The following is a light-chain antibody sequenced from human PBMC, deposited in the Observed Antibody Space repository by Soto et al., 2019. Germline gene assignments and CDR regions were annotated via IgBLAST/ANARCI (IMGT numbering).Light chain of an antibody. J-gene: IGKJ3*01. V-gene: IGKV1-33*01. Sequence: DIQMTQSPSTLSASVGDRVTITCRASQSISVWLAWYQQKPGKAPKLVIYDAYNLETGVPSTFSGSGYGTDFTFTISSLRPEDIATYHCQKSDHLPLFGPGTKVDIK. CDR1: QSISVW. CDR2: DAY. CDR3: QKSDHLPL.